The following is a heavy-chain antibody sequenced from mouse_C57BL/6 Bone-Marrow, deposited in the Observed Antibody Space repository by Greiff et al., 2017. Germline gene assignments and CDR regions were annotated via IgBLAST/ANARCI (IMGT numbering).Heavy chain of an antibody. J-gene: IGHJ4*01. D-gene: IGHD1-1*01. V-gene: IGHV1-76*01. CDR2: IYPGSGNT. CDR3: AREYYCSSFYAMDY. CDR1: GYTFTDYY. Sequence: QVQLKESGAELVRPGASVKLSCKASGYTFTDYYINWVKQRPGQGLEWIARIYPGSGNTYYNEKFKGKATLTAEKSSSTAYMQLSSLTSEDSAVYFCAREYYCSSFYAMDYWGQGTSVTVSS.